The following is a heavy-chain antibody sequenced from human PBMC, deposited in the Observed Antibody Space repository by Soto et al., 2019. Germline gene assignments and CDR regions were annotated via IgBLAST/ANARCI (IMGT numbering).Heavy chain of an antibody. Sequence: EVQLEESGGGLVQPGGSLRLSCVASGFSFSSYSMVWVRQAPGKGLQWVSYIFVTGGTIYYADSVKGRFTVSRDNAKNSLFLLMNSLRAEDTGVYYCARDRDWAFDYWGQGTLVTVSS. J-gene: IGHJ4*02. CDR2: IFVTGGTI. CDR1: GFSFSSYS. D-gene: IGHD3-9*01. V-gene: IGHV3-48*03. CDR3: ARDRDWAFDY.